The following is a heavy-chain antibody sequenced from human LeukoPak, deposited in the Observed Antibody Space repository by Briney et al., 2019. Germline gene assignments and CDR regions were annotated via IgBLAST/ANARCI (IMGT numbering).Heavy chain of an antibody. J-gene: IGHJ3*02. CDR1: GYSISSGYY. D-gene: IGHD1-26*01. Sequence: SETLSLTCTVSGYSISSGYYWGWIRQPPGKGLEWIGGIYHSGSTYYNPSLKSRMTISVDTSKNQFSLKLSSVTAADTAVHYCARDRGSPRSGGTFDIWGQGTMVTVSS. V-gene: IGHV4-38-2*02. CDR2: IYHSGST. CDR3: ARDRGSPRSGGTFDI.